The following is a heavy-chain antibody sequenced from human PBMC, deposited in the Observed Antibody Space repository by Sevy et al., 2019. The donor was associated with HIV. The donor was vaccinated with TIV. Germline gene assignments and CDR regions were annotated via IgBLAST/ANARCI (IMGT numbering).Heavy chain of an antibody. CDR2: IYGSGGAT. V-gene: IGHV3-23*01. CDR3: ARDRRNGRSSSWPDAFDI. D-gene: IGHD6-13*01. CDR1: GFTFTSYA. J-gene: IGHJ3*02. Sequence: GGSLRLSCKPSGFTFTSYAMSWVRQAPGKGLEWVSTIYGSGGATYYADSVKGRFTIFRDNAKNPLYLQMNSLRADDTAVYYCARDRRNGRSSSWPDAFDIWGHGTMVTVSS.